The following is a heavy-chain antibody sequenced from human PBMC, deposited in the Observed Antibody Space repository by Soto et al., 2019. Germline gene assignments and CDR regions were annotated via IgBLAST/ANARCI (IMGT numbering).Heavy chain of an antibody. Sequence: QLQLQESGPGLVKPSETLSLTCTVSGGSISSSSYYWGWIRQPPGKGLEWIGSIYYSGSTYYNPSLKSRVTISVDTSKNQFSLKLSSVTAADTAVYYCARPDDGGNSDYWGQGTLVTVSS. D-gene: IGHD2-15*01. V-gene: IGHV4-39*01. CDR3: ARPDDGGNSDY. J-gene: IGHJ4*02. CDR2: IYYSGST. CDR1: GGSISSSSYY.